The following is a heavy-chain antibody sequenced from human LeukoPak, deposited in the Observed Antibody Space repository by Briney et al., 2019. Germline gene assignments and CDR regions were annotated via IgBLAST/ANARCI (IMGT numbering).Heavy chain of an antibody. CDR2: ISGSGGST. Sequence: GGSLRLSCAASGFTFSSYAMSWVRQAPGKGLEWVSAISGSGGSTHYADSVKGRFTISRDNSKNTLYLQMNSLRAEDTAVYYCAKDPGEVYYYDSSGYLESDYWGQGTLVTVSS. J-gene: IGHJ4*02. D-gene: IGHD3-22*01. V-gene: IGHV3-23*01. CDR1: GFTFSSYA. CDR3: AKDPGEVYYYDSSGYLESDY.